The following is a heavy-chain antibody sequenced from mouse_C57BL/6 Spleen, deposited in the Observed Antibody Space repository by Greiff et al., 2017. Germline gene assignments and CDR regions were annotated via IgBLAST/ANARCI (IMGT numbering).Heavy chain of an antibody. Sequence: VQLQQSGAELVRPGSSVKMSCKTSGYTFTSYGINWVKQRPGQGLEWIGYIDIGNGYTEYNEKFKGKATLTSDTSSSTAYMQLSSLTSEDSAIYVCARSIYDYGSSSRYWYFDVWGTGTTVTVSS. D-gene: IGHD1-1*01. J-gene: IGHJ1*03. V-gene: IGHV1-58*01. CDR3: ARSIYDYGSSSRYWYFDV. CDR2: IDIGNGYT. CDR1: GYTFTSYG.